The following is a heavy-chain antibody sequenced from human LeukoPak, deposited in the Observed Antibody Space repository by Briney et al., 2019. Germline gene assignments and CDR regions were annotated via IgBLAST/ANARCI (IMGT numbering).Heavy chain of an antibody. D-gene: IGHD6-19*01. J-gene: IGHJ4*02. Sequence: PSETLSLTCTVSGGSISSYYWSWIRQPPGKGLEWIGYIYYSGSTNYNPSLKSRVTISVDTSKNQFSLKLSSVTAADTAVYYCARIRSGWYDYWGQGTLVTVSS. CDR1: GGSISSYY. CDR2: IYYSGST. V-gene: IGHV4-59*01. CDR3: ARIRSGWYDY.